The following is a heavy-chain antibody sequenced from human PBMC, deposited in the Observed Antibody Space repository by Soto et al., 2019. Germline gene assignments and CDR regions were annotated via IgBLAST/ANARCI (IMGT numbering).Heavy chain of an antibody. V-gene: IGHV2-5*02. D-gene: IGHD3-10*01. Sequence: QITLKESGPPLVQPTQTLTLTCTFSGFSLTTYGVGVGWIRQPPGQALEWLALIYWDDDKRYSPSLESRLTITKDTSKNQVVLTMTNMDPVDTATYYCTHTVRVTRGVYYFDYWGQGTLVTVSS. CDR3: THTVRVTRGVYYFDY. J-gene: IGHJ4*02. CDR1: GFSLTTYGVG. CDR2: IYWDDDK.